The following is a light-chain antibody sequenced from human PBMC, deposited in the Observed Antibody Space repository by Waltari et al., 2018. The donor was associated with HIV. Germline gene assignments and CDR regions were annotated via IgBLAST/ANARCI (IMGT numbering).Light chain of an antibody. CDR3: TSYAGSNNLVI. Sequence: QSALTQPPSASGSPGQSVTISCTGTSSHVGPYDYVSWYQQHPDKAPRLIIYEVNKRPSGVPDRFSGSKSGNPASLTVSGLQAEDEADYYCTSYAGSNNLVIFGGGTKVTVL. CDR2: EVN. CDR1: SSHVGPYDY. J-gene: IGLJ2*01. V-gene: IGLV2-8*01.